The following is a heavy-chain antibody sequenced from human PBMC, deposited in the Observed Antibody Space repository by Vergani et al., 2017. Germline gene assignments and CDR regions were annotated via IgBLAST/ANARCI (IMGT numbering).Heavy chain of an antibody. V-gene: IGHV1-2*04. CDR2: INPNSGGT. CDR1: GYTFTGYY. J-gene: IGHJ6*02. D-gene: IGHD6-19*01. Sequence: QVQLVQSGAEVKKPGASVKVSCKASGYTFTGYYMHWVRQAPGQGLEWMGWINPNSGGTNYAQKFQGWVTMTRDTSISTAYMELSRLRSDDTAGYYCARTVGGSGWHDYYYGMDVWGQGTTVTVSS. CDR3: ARTVGGSGWHDYYYGMDV.